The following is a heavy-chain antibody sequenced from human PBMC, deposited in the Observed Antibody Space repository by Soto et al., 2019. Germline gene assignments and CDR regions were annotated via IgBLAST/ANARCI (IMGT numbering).Heavy chain of an antibody. CDR2: ISAYNGNT. J-gene: IGHJ6*03. CDR3: ARDRGVAPPVAGNTHYYYYMDV. CDR1: GYSFTNYG. Sequence: QDQLVQSGVEVKKPGASVKVSCKASGYSFTNYGITWVRQAPGQGFEWMGWISAYNGNTNYAQKFQGSVTMTTDASTRTGYLELRSLRPDDTAVYYCARDRGVAPPVAGNTHYYYYMDVWGKRTTVNVS. D-gene: IGHD6-19*01. V-gene: IGHV1-18*01.